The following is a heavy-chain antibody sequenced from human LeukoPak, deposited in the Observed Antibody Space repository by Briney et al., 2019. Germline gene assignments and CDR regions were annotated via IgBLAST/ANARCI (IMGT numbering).Heavy chain of an antibody. D-gene: IGHD2-2*01. CDR2: ISPSGGSA. CDR1: GYTFTSYY. CDR3: ARGQGQRYQLLFGYDY. V-gene: IGHV1-46*01. Sequence: ASVKVSCKASGYTFTSYYMHWVRQAPGQGLEWMGIISPSGGSASYAQKFQGRVTMTRDTSTSTVYMELSSLRSEDTAVYYCARGQGQRYQLLFGYDYWGQGTLVTVSS. J-gene: IGHJ4*02.